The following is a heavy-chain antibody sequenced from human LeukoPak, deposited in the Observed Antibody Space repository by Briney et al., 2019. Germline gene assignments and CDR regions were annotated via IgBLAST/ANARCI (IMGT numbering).Heavy chain of an antibody. D-gene: IGHD1/OR15-1a*01. J-gene: IGHJ4*02. V-gene: IGHV4-59*01. CDR2: IYSSGST. Sequence: PSETLSLTCTVSGASISNYFWSWFRQPPGRGLEWIWLIYSSGSTSYNPSLKSRVTISVDTSKNQFSLNLTSVTAADTAVYYCARDKTQNNHWERLDYWGQGTLVTVSS. CDR3: ARDKTQNNHWERLDY. CDR1: GASISNYF.